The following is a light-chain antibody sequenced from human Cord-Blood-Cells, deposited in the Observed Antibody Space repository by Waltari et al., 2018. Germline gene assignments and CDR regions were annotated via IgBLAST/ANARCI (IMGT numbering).Light chain of an antibody. Sequence: DIQMTQSPSSLSASVGDSVTITCRASQGISSYLNWYQQKPGKAPKLLIYAASSLQSGVPSRFSGSGSGTDFTLTISSLQPEDFATYYCQQSYSTLMYTFGQGTKLEIK. V-gene: IGKV1-39*01. CDR1: QGISSY. CDR3: QQSYSTLMYT. J-gene: IGKJ2*01. CDR2: AAS.